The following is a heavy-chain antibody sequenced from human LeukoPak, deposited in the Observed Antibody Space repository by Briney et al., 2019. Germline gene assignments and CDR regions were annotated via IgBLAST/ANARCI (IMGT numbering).Heavy chain of an antibody. J-gene: IGHJ4*02. CDR1: GGSFSGYY. V-gene: IGHV4-34*01. CDR2: INHSGST. Sequence: SETLALTCAVYGGSFSGYYWSWIRRPPGKGLEWIGEINHSGSTNYNPSLKSRVTISVDTSKNQFSLKLSSVTAADTAVYYCARGGEDYYDSSGNFDYWGQGTLVTVSS. D-gene: IGHD3-22*01. CDR3: ARGGEDYYDSSGNFDY.